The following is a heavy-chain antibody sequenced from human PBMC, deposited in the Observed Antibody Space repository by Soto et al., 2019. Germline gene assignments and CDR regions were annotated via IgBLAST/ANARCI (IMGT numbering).Heavy chain of an antibody. V-gene: IGHV1-69*06. Sequence: QVQLVQSGAEVKKPGSSVKVSCKASGGTFNNYGISWVRQAPGQGLEWMGGVIPIFGSAKYTEFFRGRITITADTATSTAYMVLSSLKSEDTAVYYCATQAVAGATGHGMDVWGQGTTVTVSS. CDR1: GGTFNNYG. CDR3: ATQAVAGATGHGMDV. CDR2: VIPIFGSA. D-gene: IGHD6-13*01. J-gene: IGHJ6*02.